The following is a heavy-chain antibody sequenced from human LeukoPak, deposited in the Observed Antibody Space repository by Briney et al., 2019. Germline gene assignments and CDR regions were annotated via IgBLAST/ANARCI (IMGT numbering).Heavy chain of an antibody. J-gene: IGHJ4*02. Sequence: GASVKVSCKASGFTFTDHYMHWVRQAPGQGLEWMGWINGKSGVTLYAQQFQDRITVTRDTSISTMYLELNRLTSADTAIYYCARDFDWGPDYWGPGTLVAVSS. V-gene: IGHV1-2*02. CDR3: ARDFDWGPDY. D-gene: IGHD3-16*01. CDR2: INGKSGVT. CDR1: GFTFTDHY.